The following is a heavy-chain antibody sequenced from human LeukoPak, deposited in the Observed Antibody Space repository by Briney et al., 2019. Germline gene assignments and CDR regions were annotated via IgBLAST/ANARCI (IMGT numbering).Heavy chain of an antibody. CDR1: GFTFDDYA. V-gene: IGHV3-43*01. D-gene: IGHD3-10*01. CDR2: ISWEGDTT. J-gene: IGHJ4*02. CDR3: TRDTDYGSATNYFDY. Sequence: PGGSLRLSCAASGFTFDDYAMHWVRQAPGKGLEWVSPISWEGDTTYYADSVRGRFTISRDNSKNSLYLQMNSLRTGDTAFYYCTRDTDYGSATNYFDYWGQGTLVSVSS.